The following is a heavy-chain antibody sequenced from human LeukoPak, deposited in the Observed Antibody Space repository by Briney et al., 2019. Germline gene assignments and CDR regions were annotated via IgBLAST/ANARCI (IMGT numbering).Heavy chain of an antibody. D-gene: IGHD3-22*01. CDR3: ARSGRVRYYYDSSGYLDY. J-gene: IGHJ4*02. Sequence: PSETLSLTCAVYGGSFSGYYWSWIRQPPGKGLEWIGEINHSGSTNYNPSLKSRVTMSVDTSKNQFSLKLSSVTAADTAVYYCARSGRVRYYYDSSGYLDYWGQGTLVTVSS. CDR2: INHSGST. V-gene: IGHV4-34*01. CDR1: GGSFSGYY.